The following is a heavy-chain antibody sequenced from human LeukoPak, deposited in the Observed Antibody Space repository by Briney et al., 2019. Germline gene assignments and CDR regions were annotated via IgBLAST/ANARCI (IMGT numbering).Heavy chain of an antibody. J-gene: IGHJ4*02. CDR2: IKSDGSAA. Sequence: GGSLRLSCAASGFTFSNYWMHWVRQAPGKGLVWVSRIKSDGSAASHADSVKGRFTVSRDSAKNTLYLQMNSLRAEDTAVYYCARHSSIWHSIDYWGQGTLVTVSS. CDR3: ARHSSIWHSIDY. CDR1: GFTFSNYW. V-gene: IGHV3-74*01. D-gene: IGHD3-22*01.